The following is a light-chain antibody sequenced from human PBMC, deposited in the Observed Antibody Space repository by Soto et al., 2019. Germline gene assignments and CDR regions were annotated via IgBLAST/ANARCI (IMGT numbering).Light chain of an antibody. CDR2: DVS. V-gene: IGLV2-14*01. J-gene: IGLJ2*01. CDR3: SSYTRNRRV. CDR1: SSDVGGYND. Sequence: QSALTQPASVSGSTGQSITISCTGTSSDVGGYNDVSWYQQHPGKAPKLMIYDVSNPPSGVSNRLSGSKSGNTASLTISGLQSEDEADYYCSSYTRNRRVFGGGTQLSVL.